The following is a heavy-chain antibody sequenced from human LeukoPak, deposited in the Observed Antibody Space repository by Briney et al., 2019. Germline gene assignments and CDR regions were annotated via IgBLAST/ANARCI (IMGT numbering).Heavy chain of an antibody. Sequence: VASVKVSCKASGYTFTGYYMHWVRQAPGQGLEWMGWINPNSGGTNYAQKFQGRVTMTRDTSISTAYMELSRLRSDDTAVYYCARDRESSSGPNWFDPWGQGTLVTVSS. CDR1: GYTFTGYY. CDR3: ARDRESSSGPNWFDP. CDR2: INPNSGGT. J-gene: IGHJ5*02. V-gene: IGHV1-2*02. D-gene: IGHD6-6*01.